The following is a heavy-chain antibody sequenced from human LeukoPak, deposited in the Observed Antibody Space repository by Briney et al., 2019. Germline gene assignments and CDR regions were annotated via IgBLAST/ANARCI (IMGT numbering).Heavy chain of an antibody. Sequence: GGSLRLSCAASGFTFSNYAMHWVRQAPDKGLGWVAVTSFDGSKKFYADSVKSRFTISRDNSKKTLFLQMNSLRAEDTAVYYCARDYRECRSSNWFDPWGQGTLVTVSS. D-gene: IGHD6-13*01. CDR3: ARDYRECRSSNWFDP. CDR1: GFTFSNYA. J-gene: IGHJ5*02. V-gene: IGHV3-30-3*01. CDR2: TSFDGSKK.